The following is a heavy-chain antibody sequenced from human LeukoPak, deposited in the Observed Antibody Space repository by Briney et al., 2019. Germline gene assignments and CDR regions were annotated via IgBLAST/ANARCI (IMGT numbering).Heavy chain of an antibody. V-gene: IGHV3-30*18. Sequence: PGGSLRLSCAASGFTFGSYGMHWVRQAPGKGLEWVAVISYDGSNKYYADSVKGRFTISRDNSKNTLYLQMNSLRAEDTAVYYCAKADYGDYPYYYYGMDVWGKGTTVTVSS. CDR1: GFTFGSYG. D-gene: IGHD4-17*01. J-gene: IGHJ6*04. CDR2: ISYDGSNK. CDR3: AKADYGDYPYYYYGMDV.